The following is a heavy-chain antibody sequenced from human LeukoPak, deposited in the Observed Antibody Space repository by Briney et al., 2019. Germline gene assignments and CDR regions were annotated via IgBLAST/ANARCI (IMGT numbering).Heavy chain of an antibody. CDR1: GFTFSSYG. D-gene: IGHD1-26*01. CDR2: IWYDGSNE. J-gene: IGHJ4*02. V-gene: IGHV3-33*01. Sequence: PGGSLRLSCAASGFTFSSYGMHWVRQAPGKGLEWAAVIWYDGSNEYCADSVKGRFTISRDNSKNTPYLQMNSLRAEDTAVYYCARDHEWGRAYFDYWGQGTLVTVSS. CDR3: ARDHEWGRAYFDY.